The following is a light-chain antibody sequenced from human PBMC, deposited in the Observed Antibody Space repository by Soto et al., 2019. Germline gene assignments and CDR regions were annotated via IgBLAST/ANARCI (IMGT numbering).Light chain of an antibody. V-gene: IGKV1-39*01. J-gene: IGKJ2*01. CDR3: QQSHSSAYT. CDR2: VAS. Sequence: DIQMTQSPSSLSASVGDRVTIICRASQSIARHLNGYQQRPGRAPKFLIYVASSLQSGVPSRVSGSGSGTDFTLTISSLQPEDFATYYCQQSHSSAYTFGQGTKLEIK. CDR1: QSIARH.